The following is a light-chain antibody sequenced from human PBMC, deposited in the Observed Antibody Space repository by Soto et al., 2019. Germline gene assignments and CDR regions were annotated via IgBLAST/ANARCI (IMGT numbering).Light chain of an antibody. CDR1: QSVSSN. J-gene: IGKJ4*01. CDR3: QQYNNWPFT. Sequence: EIMMTQSPATLSVSPGERATLSCRASQSVSSNLAWYQQKPGQAPRLLIYGASTRATGIPAKFSGSGSGTEFTLTISSLQSEDFAVYYCQQYNNWPFTFGGGTKVEIK. CDR2: GAS. V-gene: IGKV3-15*01.